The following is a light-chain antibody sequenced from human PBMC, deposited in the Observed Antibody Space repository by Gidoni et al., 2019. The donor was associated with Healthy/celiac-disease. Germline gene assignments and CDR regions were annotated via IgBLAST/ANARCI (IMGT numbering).Light chain of an antibody. Sequence: QSALTQPASVSGSPGQSITISCTGTSSDVGGYTYVSWSQQHPGKAPKLMIYEVSNRPSGVSNRFSGSKSGNTASLTISGLQAEDEADYYCSSYTTSTTLVVFGGGTKLTV. CDR1: SSDVGGYTY. CDR3: SSYTTSTTLVV. J-gene: IGLJ2*01. CDR2: EVS. V-gene: IGLV2-14*01.